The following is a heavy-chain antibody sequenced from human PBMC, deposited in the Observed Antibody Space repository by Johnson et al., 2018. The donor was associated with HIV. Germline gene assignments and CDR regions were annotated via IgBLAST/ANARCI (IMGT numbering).Heavy chain of an antibody. D-gene: IGHD3-3*01. CDR1: GFTFRSYW. V-gene: IGHV3-7*05. CDR2: IKQHGSEK. CDR3: ARAPEVWELRRRGTFDV. Sequence: VQLVESGGGLVQPGGSLRLSCAASGFTFRSYWMSWVRQAPGKGLEWVANIKQHGSEKYYVDSVKGRFTISRDNAKNSLFLQMNSLRAEDTAVYYCARAPEVWELRRRGTFDVWGEGTLVTVSS. J-gene: IGHJ3*01.